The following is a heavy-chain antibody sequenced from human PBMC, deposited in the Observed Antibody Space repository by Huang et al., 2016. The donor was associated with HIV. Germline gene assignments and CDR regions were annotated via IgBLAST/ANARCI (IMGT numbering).Heavy chain of an antibody. CDR1: CYIFNDYP. CDR3: ARLWSRDGYNWDY. Sequence: QVQLVQSGAEVKKPGASVKVSCKASCYIFNDYPISWVRQAPGQGLEWMGGINPDNGNTRYVQKFQGRVTMTTDTSTSTAYMELRSLRSDDTALYYCARLWSRDGYNWDYWGQGTLVTVPS. V-gene: IGHV1-18*01. CDR2: INPDNGNT. J-gene: IGHJ4*02. D-gene: IGHD5-12*01.